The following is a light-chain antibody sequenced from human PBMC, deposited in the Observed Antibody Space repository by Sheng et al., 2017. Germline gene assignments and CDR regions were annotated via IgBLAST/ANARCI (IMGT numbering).Light chain of an antibody. CDR3: QQYNTYSKT. CDR1: QSISSW. V-gene: IGKV1-5*03. J-gene: IGKJ1*01. Sequence: DIQMTQSPSTLSASVGDRVTITCRASQSISSWLAWYQQKPGKVPKLLIYTASSLESGVPSRFSGSGSGTEFTLTISSLQPDDFATYYCQQYNTYSKTFGQGTKVE. CDR2: TAS.